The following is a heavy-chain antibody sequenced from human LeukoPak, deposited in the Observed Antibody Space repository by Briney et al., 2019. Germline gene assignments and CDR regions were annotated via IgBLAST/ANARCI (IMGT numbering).Heavy chain of an antibody. CDR3: ARASIGPYYYGMDV. D-gene: IGHD3/OR15-3a*01. V-gene: IGHV4-59*01. CDR1: GGSISSYY. CDR2: IYYSGST. Sequence: PSETLSLTCTVSGGSISSYYWSWIWQPPGKGLEWIGYIYYSGSTNYNPSLKSRVTISVDTSKNQFSLKLSSVTAADTAVYYCARASIGPYYYGMDVWGQGTTVTVSS. J-gene: IGHJ6*02.